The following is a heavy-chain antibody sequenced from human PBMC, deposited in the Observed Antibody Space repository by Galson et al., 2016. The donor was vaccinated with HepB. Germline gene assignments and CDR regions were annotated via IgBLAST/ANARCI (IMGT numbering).Heavy chain of an antibody. Sequence: SLRLSCAASGFTFSSYWMHWVRQAPGKRLVWVSRVNSDGSSTSYADSVKGRFTISRDNAKNTLYLQMNSLRAEDTAVYYCARDPPQQRWGQGTLVTVSS. CDR2: VNSDGSST. V-gene: IGHV3-74*01. CDR3: ARDPPQQR. J-gene: IGHJ4*02. D-gene: IGHD6-13*01. CDR1: GFTFSSYW.